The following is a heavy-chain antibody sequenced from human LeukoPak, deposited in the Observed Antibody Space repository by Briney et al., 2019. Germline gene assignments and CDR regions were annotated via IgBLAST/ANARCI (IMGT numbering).Heavy chain of an antibody. D-gene: IGHD6-19*01. CDR2: IYYSGST. CDR3: AAGYSSGATDY. V-gene: IGHV4-59*08. J-gene: IGHJ4*02. Sequence: SETLSLTCTVSGGSISSYSWSWIRQPPGKGLEWIGYIYYSGSTNYNPSLKSRVTISVDTSKNQFSLKLSSVTAADTAVYYCAAGYSSGATDYWGQGTLVTVSS. CDR1: GGSISSYS.